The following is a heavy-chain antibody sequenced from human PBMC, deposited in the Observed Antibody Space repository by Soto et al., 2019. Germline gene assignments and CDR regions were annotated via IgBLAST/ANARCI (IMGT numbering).Heavy chain of an antibody. D-gene: IGHD6-6*01. CDR1: GGSISSGGYY. Sequence: SETLSLTCTVSGGSISSGGYYWSWIRQHPGKGLEWIGYIYYSGSTYYNPSLKSRVTISVDTSKNQFSLKLSSVTAADTAVYYCARFEYSSSSTEFDYWGQGTLVTVSS. V-gene: IGHV4-31*03. CDR2: IYYSGST. CDR3: ARFEYSSSSTEFDY. J-gene: IGHJ4*02.